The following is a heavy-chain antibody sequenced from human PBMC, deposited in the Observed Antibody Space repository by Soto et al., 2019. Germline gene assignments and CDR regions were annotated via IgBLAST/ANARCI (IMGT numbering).Heavy chain of an antibody. D-gene: IGHD2-2*01. V-gene: IGHV1-69*09. CDR3: ATPACAATWCSPSHNLDH. CDR2: INPLSGIP. Sequence: QVQLVQSGAEVKKPESSVKVSCKTSGGTFVRHVFSWVRQAPGQAPEWMGKINPLSGIPNYAQKFQDRVTFTADTDSSTAYMELSSLRSDDTAVYYCATPACAATWCSPSHNLDHWGQGTLVTVSS. CDR1: GGTFVRHV. J-gene: IGHJ4*02.